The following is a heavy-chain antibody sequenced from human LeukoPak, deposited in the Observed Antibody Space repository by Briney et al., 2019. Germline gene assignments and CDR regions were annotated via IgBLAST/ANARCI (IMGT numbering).Heavy chain of an antibody. CDR1: GFTFSSYS. CDR2: ISSSSSYI. Sequence: GGSLGLSCAASGFTFSSYSMNWVRQAPGKGLEWVSYISSSSSYIYYADLVKGRFTISRDNAKNSLYLQRNSLRAEDTAVYYCARDLVTGTLDYWGQGTLVTVSS. D-gene: IGHD1/OR15-1a*01. CDR3: ARDLVTGTLDY. V-gene: IGHV3-21*01. J-gene: IGHJ4*02.